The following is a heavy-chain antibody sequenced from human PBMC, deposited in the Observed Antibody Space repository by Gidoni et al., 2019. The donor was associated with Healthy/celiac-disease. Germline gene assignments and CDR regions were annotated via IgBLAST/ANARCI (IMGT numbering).Heavy chain of an antibody. J-gene: IGHJ5*02. CDR3: ARGDIAVAGSFWFDP. V-gene: IGHV3-7*04. CDR1: GFTYSSYW. CDR2: IKQDGSEK. Sequence: EVQLVESGGGLVQPGGSLRLSCAASGFTYSSYWMSWVRQAQGKGLEWVANIKQDGSEKYYVDSVNGRFTISRDNAKNSLYLQMNSLRAEDTAVYYCARGDIAVAGSFWFDPWGQGTLVTVSS. D-gene: IGHD6-19*01.